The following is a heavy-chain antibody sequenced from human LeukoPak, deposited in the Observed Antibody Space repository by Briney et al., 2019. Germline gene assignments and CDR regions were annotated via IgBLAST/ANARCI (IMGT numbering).Heavy chain of an antibody. Sequence: TSDTLSLICAVSGYSISSNNWWGWIRQPPGEGLEWIGYIYYSGTTYYNPSLKSRVTMSIDTSKNQLSLKVSSVTAVDTALYYCARHYCSTTSCYVDYWGQGTLVTVSS. CDR3: ARHYCSTTSCYVDY. D-gene: IGHD2-2*01. CDR2: IYYSGTT. J-gene: IGHJ4*02. V-gene: IGHV4-28*01. CDR1: GYSISSNNW.